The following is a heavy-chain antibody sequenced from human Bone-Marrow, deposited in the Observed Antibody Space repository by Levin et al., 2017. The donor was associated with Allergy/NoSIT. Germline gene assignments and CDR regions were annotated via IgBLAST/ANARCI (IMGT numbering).Heavy chain of an antibody. V-gene: IGHV3-30*18. CDR1: GLIFNSYG. Sequence: PGGSLRLSCAASGLIFNSYGMHWVRQAPGKGLEWVAVISYDGTKKFYADSVKGRFTVSRDDSKNTLFLQMNSLRPEDTAVYYCAKDLGVELLKLRGVFDYWGQGTLVTVSS. D-gene: IGHD1-7*01. J-gene: IGHJ4*02. CDR3: AKDLGVELLKLRGVFDY. CDR2: ISYDGTKK.